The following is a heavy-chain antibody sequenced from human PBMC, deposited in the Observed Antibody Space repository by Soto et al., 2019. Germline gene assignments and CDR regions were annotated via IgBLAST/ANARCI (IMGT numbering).Heavy chain of an antibody. CDR3: ASDY. J-gene: IGHJ4*02. Sequence: EVQRLESGGALVQPGGSLRLSCAVSGLTFKNYGMSWVRQAPGKGLEWVSTIDTSGGGTYYADSVKGRFTISRDNSKNTLYLQMNSLRDEDTALYYCASDYWGQGTRVTVSP. CDR2: IDTSGGGT. V-gene: IGHV3-23*01. CDR1: GLTFKNYG.